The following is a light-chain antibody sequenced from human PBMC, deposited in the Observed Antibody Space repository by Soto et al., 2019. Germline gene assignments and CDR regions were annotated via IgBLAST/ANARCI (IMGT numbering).Light chain of an antibody. J-gene: IGKJ1*01. CDR2: KVS. V-gene: IGKV2-30*01. CDR1: QSLVYSDGNTY. Sequence: DVVMTQSPLSLPVTLGQPASISCRSSQSLVYSDGNTYLNWFQQRPGQSPRRLIYKVSNRDSGVPDRFSGSGSGTDFTLTISSLQPEDVATYFCQQYYGAPWAFGQGTKVDIK. CDR3: QQYYGAPWA.